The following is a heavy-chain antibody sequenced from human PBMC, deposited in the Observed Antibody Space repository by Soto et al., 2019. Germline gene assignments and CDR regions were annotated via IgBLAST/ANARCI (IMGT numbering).Heavy chain of an antibody. J-gene: IGHJ4*02. V-gene: IGHV3-30*18. D-gene: IGHD6-13*01. CDR1: GFPFSSYG. Sequence: PGGSLRLSCAASGFPFSSYGMHWVRQAPGKGLEWVAVISYDGSNKYYADSVKGRFTISRDNSKNTLYLQMNSLRAEDTAVYYCAKIMSSWDADYWGQGTLVTVS. CDR3: AKIMSSWDADY. CDR2: ISYDGSNK.